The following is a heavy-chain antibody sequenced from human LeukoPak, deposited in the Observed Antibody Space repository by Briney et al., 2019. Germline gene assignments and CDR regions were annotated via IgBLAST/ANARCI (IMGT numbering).Heavy chain of an antibody. D-gene: IGHD3-10*01. Sequence: GGSLRLSCAASGFTFSSYEMNWVRQAPGKGLEWVSAISGSGGSTYYADSVKGRFTISRDNSKNTLYLQMNSLRAEDTAVYYCAKDLSAVRLPSMARGDNRLTYYFDYWGQGTLVTVSS. CDR3: AKDLSAVRLPSMARGDNRLTYYFDY. CDR2: ISGSGGST. CDR1: GFTFSSYE. V-gene: IGHV3-23*01. J-gene: IGHJ4*02.